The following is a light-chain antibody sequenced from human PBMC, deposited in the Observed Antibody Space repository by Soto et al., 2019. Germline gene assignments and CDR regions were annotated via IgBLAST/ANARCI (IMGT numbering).Light chain of an antibody. Sequence: DIQMTQSPSSLSASVGDRVAITCRTSQNINRYLNWYQQKPGKAPKLLIYSASSLQSGVPSRFSGSGSGTDFTLTITSLQPEDFASYYCQQSYSSPITFGQGTKVDIK. J-gene: IGKJ1*01. CDR3: QQSYSSPIT. CDR2: SAS. V-gene: IGKV1-39*01. CDR1: QNINRY.